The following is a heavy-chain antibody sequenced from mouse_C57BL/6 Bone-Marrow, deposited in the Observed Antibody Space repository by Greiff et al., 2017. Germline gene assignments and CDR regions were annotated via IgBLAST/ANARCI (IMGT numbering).Heavy chain of an antibody. CDR3: ARHDGYYLDY. CDR2: ISNLAYSI. J-gene: IGHJ2*01. D-gene: IGHD2-3*01. V-gene: IGHV5-15*01. Sequence: DVKLVESGGGLVQPGGSLKLSCAASGFTFSDYGMAWVRQAPRKGPEWVAFISNLAYSIYYADTVTGRFTISRENAKNTLYLEMSSLRSEDTAMYYCARHDGYYLDYWGQGTTLTVSS. CDR1: GFTFSDYG.